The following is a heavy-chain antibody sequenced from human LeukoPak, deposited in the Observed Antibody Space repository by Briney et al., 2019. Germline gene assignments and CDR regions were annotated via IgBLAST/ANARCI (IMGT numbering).Heavy chain of an antibody. CDR2: IIPIFGTA. V-gene: IGHV1-69*13. J-gene: IGHJ4*02. CDR1: GGTFSSYA. Sequence: ASVKVSCKASGGTFSSYAISWVRQAPGQGLEWMGGIIPIFGTANYAQKFQGRVTITADESTSTAYMELSSLRSEDTAVYYCAVSGKQQYTPQFDHWGQGTLVTVSS. D-gene: IGHD6-13*01. CDR3: AVSGKQQYTPQFDH.